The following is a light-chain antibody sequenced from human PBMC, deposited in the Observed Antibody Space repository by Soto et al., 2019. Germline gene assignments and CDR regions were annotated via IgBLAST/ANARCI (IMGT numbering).Light chain of an antibody. CDR2: DAS. Sequence: EIVMTQSPATLSVSTGERATLSFMASQSVSSYLAWYQQKPGQAPRLLIYDASNRATGIPARFSGSGSGTDFTLTISSLEPEDFAVYYCQHRSNWPLTFGGGTKVDIK. CDR1: QSVSSY. J-gene: IGKJ4*01. CDR3: QHRSNWPLT. V-gene: IGKV3-11*01.